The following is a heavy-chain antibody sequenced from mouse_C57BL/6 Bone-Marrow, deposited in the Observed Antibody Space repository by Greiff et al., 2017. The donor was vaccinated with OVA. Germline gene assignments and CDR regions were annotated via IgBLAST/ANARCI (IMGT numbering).Heavy chain of an antibody. D-gene: IGHD2-4*01. V-gene: IGHV5-17*01. J-gene: IGHJ3*01. CDR2: ISSGSSTI. Sequence: EVMLVESGGGLVKPGGSLKLSCAASGFTFSDYGMHWVRQAPEKGLEWVAYISSGSSTIYYADTVKGRFTISRDNAKTTLFLQMTSLRSEDTAMYYCARLGYDYDGRFAYWGQGTLVTVSA. CDR1: GFTFSDYG. CDR3: ARLGYDYDGRFAY.